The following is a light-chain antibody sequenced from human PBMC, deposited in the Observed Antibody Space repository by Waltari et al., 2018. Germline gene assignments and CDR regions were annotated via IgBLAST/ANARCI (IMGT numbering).Light chain of an antibody. CDR2: DAS. V-gene: IGKV3-11*01. CDR1: QSVSDY. J-gene: IGKJ4*01. CDR3: QHRSTWRHT. Sequence: ERATLSCRASQSVSDYLVWYQQKPGQAPRLLIYDASKRATGIPPRFSGSGSGTDFTLTISSLEPEDIAVYYCQHRSTWRHTFGGGTKVEIK.